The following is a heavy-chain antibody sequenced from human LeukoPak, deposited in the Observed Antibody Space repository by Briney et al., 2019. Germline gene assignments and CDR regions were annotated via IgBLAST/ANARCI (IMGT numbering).Heavy chain of an antibody. CDR2: IYPDDSDT. J-gene: IGHJ4*02. V-gene: IGHV5-51*01. Sequence: GESLKISCKASGYSFTNYWIGWVRQMPGKGLEWMGIIYPDDSDTKYSASFQGQVTISADKSISTAYLQWSSLRAEDTAVYYCARKASNFDYWGQGTLVTVSS. CDR3: ARKASNFDY. CDR1: GYSFTNYW.